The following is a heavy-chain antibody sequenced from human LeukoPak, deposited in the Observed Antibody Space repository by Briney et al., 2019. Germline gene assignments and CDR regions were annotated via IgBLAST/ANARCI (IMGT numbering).Heavy chain of an antibody. CDR1: GGTFSSYA. Sequence: VASVKVSCKASGGTFSSYAISWVRQAPGQGLEWMGRIIPILGIANYAQKFQGRVTITADEISSTAYMELRSLRSDDTAVYFCAREADSTMVRGASFDQWGQGTLVTVSS. D-gene: IGHD3-10*01. V-gene: IGHV1-69*04. J-gene: IGHJ4*02. CDR2: IIPILGIA. CDR3: AREADSTMVRGASFDQ.